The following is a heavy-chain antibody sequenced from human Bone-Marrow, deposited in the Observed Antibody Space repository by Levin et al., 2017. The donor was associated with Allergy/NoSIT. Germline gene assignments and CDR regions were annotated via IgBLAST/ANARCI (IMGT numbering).Heavy chain of an antibody. CDR1: GFTFRNYG. CDR2: ISYDGSKK. V-gene: IGHV3-30*18. Sequence: PGGSLRLSCATSGFTFRNYGMHWVRQAPGKGLEWVAGISYDGSKKYYADSVKGRLTISRDTPKNTMNLQMNSLRAEDTALYYCAKESWAYCNGGSCYGLDHWGQGTLLTVSS. CDR3: AKESWAYCNGGSCYGLDH. J-gene: IGHJ4*02. D-gene: IGHD2-15*01.